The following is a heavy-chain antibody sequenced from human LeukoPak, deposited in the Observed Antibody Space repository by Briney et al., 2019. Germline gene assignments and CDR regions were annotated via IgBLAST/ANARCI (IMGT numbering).Heavy chain of an antibody. Sequence: GGSLRLSCAASGFIFSNFAMTWVRQAPGKGLEWISAISEGGGSTYYADSVKGRFTISRDNSKNTLSLQMNSLRADDSAIYYCAKGGASYYSHYYMDVWGKGTTITVSS. J-gene: IGHJ6*03. D-gene: IGHD4/OR15-4a*01. CDR1: GFIFSNFA. V-gene: IGHV3-23*01. CDR3: AKGGASYYSHYYMDV. CDR2: ISEGGGST.